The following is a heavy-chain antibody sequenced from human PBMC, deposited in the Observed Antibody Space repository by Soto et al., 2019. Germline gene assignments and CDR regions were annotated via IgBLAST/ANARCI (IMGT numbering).Heavy chain of an antibody. Sequence: PSETLSLTCTVSGGSISSSNYYWGWIRQPPGKGLEWIGSIYYSGSTYYNPSLKSRVTISVDTSKNQFSLKLSSVTAADTAVYYCASLKVDTAMVGFDYWGQGTLVTV. J-gene: IGHJ4*02. CDR1: GGSISSSNYY. CDR3: ASLKVDTAMVGFDY. D-gene: IGHD5-18*01. CDR2: IYYSGST. V-gene: IGHV4-39*01.